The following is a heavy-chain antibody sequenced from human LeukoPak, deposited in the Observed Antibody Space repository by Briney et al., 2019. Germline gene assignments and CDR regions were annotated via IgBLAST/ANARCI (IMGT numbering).Heavy chain of an antibody. Sequence: GGSLRLSCAASGFTFSSYGMHWVRQAPGKGLEWVAIRSYDGSNKYYADSVKGRFTISRDNSKNTLYLQMNSLRAEDTAVYYCAKGLDFDSLEALSELDYWGQGTLVTVSS. D-gene: IGHD3-9*01. J-gene: IGHJ4*02. CDR1: GFTFSSYG. CDR2: RSYDGSNK. CDR3: AKGLDFDSLEALSELDY. V-gene: IGHV3-30*18.